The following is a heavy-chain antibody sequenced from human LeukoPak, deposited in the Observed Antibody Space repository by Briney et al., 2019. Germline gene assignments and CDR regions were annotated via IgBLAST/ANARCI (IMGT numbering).Heavy chain of an antibody. Sequence: PPGGSLRLSCAASGFTVSSNYMSWVRQAPGKGLEWVSVIYSGGSTYYADSVKGRFTISRDNSKNTLYLRMNSLRAEDTAVYYCARVISGSYSPGWFDPWGQGTLVTVSS. CDR3: ARVISGSYSPGWFDP. D-gene: IGHD1-26*01. V-gene: IGHV3-53*01. CDR2: IYSGGST. CDR1: GFTVSSNY. J-gene: IGHJ5*02.